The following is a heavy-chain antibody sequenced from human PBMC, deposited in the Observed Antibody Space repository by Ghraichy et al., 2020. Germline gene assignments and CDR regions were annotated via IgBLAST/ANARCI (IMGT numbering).Heavy chain of an antibody. CDR3: ARDIKSSSWSYYYYAMDV. CDR2: ISHDGNFK. V-gene: IGHV3-30-3*01. Sequence: GGSLRLSCAASGFTFITYSMHWVRQAPGKGLEWVAVISHDGNFKYYADSVKGRFTISRENPKNTLYLQMNSLRAEDTAVYYCARDIKSSSWSYYYYAMDVWGQGTTVILSS. D-gene: IGHD6-13*01. CDR1: GFTFITYS. J-gene: IGHJ6*02.